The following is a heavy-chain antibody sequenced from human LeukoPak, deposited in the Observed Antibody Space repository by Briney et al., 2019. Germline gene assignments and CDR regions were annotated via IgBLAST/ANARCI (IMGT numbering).Heavy chain of an antibody. CDR1: GGSISSSSYC. CDR2: IYYSGST. V-gene: IGHV4-39*01. J-gene: IGHJ6*03. D-gene: IGHD2-2*01. Sequence: SETLSLTCTVSGGSISSSSYCWGWIRQPPGKGLEWIGSIYYSGSTYYNPSLKSRVTISVDTSKNQFSLKLSSVTAADTAVYYCANYAYYYMDVWGKGTTVTVSS. CDR3: ANYAYYYMDV.